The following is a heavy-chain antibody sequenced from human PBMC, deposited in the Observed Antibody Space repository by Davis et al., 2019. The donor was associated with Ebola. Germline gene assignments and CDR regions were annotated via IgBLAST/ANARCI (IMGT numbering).Heavy chain of an antibody. D-gene: IGHD2-15*01. CDR2: IKEDGSAK. Sequence: GESLKISCAVSGFTFSTCGLSWVRQAPGKGLEWVASIKEDGSAKYYVDSVRGRFTISRDNAKSSLDLQMNSLRAEDTAVYFCAAGWQYPGAWGQGTLVTVSS. CDR1: GFTFSTCG. CDR3: AAGWQYPGA. V-gene: IGHV3-7*01. J-gene: IGHJ5*02.